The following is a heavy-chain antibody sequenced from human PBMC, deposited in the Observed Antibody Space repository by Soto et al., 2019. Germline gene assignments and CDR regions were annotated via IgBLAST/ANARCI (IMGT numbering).Heavy chain of an antibody. CDR3: ARLQYTVVTALDI. V-gene: IGHV4-59*11. CDR1: CVSIGSHF. D-gene: IGHD2-15*01. CDR2: IYHTVNT. Sequence: PSETLSLTCSVSCVSIGSHFWSWIRQAPGKGPELVGYIYHTVNTNYNPALKSRVTISMDMSENQLSLQLSSVTATDTAVYYCARLQYTVVTALDIWGQGTMVTVSS. J-gene: IGHJ3*02.